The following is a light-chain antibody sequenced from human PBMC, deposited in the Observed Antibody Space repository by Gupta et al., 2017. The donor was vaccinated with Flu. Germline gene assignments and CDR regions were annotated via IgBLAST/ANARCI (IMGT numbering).Light chain of an antibody. V-gene: IGLV2-8*01. CDR3: ASYGGSDI. J-gene: IGLJ1*01. CDR2: EVT. CDR1: DRDVGANNY. Sequence: GQSVTISCTGTDRDVGANNYVSWYQQHPDKAPKLMIYEVTKRPSGVPDRFSGSKSGTTASLTVSGLQPEDEADYYCASYGGSDIFGTGTKVTVL.